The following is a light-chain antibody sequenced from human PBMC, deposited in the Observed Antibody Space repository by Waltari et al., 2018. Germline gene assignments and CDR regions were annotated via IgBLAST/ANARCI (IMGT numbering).Light chain of an antibody. CDR2: RAS. V-gene: IGKV1-33*01. J-gene: IGKJ1*01. Sequence: DIQMIQSPSLLPASVGDRVTIICRASQDISNWLAWYQQKPGQAPKLLIYRASNLETGVPSRFSGSGSETDFTLTISSLQPEDIATYYCKQHDNSPWTFGQGTKVEIK. CDR3: KQHDNSPWT. CDR1: QDISNW.